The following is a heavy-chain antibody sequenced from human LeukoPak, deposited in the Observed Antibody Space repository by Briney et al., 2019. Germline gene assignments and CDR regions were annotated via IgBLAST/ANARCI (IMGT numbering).Heavy chain of an antibody. CDR2: INSDGSST. J-gene: IGHJ6*03. CDR3: ARSAPAGFSYYSYYMDV. Sequence: PGGSLRLSCAASGFTFSNYWMHWVRQAPGKGLLWVSRINSDGSSTTYADSVKGRSTISRDNAKNTVYLQMNSLRAEDTAVYYCARSAPAGFSYYSYYMDVWGKGTTVTISS. V-gene: IGHV3-74*03. CDR1: GFTFSNYW. D-gene: IGHD6-13*01.